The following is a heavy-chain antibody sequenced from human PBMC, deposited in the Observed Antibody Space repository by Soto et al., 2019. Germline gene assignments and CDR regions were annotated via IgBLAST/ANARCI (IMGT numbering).Heavy chain of an antibody. D-gene: IGHD1-20*01. Sequence: EVQLLESGGGLVQPGGSLRLSCAASGFTFSSYAMSWVRQAPGKGLEWVSGISGSGGSTYYADSVKGRFTISRDNSKNTLDLQVNSLRAEDTAVYYCAKSLPYNGAWYVMGVWGQGTTVTVSS. CDR2: ISGSGGST. CDR3: AKSLPYNGAWYVMGV. J-gene: IGHJ6*02. V-gene: IGHV3-23*01. CDR1: GFTFSSYA.